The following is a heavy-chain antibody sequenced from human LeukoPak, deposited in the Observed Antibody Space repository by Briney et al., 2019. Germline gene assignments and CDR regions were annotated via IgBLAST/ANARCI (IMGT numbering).Heavy chain of an antibody. J-gene: IGHJ4*02. CDR3: ARARYSASFDY. D-gene: IGHD5-12*01. V-gene: IGHV1-69*05. CDR1: GGTFSSYA. Sequence: SVKVSCKASGGTFSSYAISWVRQAPGQGLEWMGGIIPIFGTANYAQKFQGRVTITRNTSISTAYMELSSLRSEDTAVYYCARARYSASFDYWGQGTLVTVSS. CDR2: IIPIFGTA.